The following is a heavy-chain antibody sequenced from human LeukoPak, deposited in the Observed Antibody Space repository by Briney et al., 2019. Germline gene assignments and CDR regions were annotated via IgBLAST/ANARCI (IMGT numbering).Heavy chain of an antibody. CDR1: GGSFSGYY. J-gene: IGHJ4*02. Sequence: PSETLSLTCAVYGGSFSGYYWSWIRQPPGEGLEWIGTIYYSGTTYYNPSLKSRVTISVDTSKNQFSLKLSSVTAADTAVYYCARQKGNFDYWGQGTLVTVSS. V-gene: IGHV4-34*01. CDR3: ARQKGNFDY. D-gene: IGHD3-10*01. CDR2: IYYSGTT.